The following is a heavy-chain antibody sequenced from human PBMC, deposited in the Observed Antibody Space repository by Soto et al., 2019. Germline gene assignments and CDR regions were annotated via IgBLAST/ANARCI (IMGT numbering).Heavy chain of an antibody. CDR3: ARAHSGSYYRRPNGYDY. Sequence: QVQLQESGPGLVKPSQTLSLTCTVSGGSISSGGYYWSWIRQHPGKGLEWIGYIYYSGSTYYNPSLKSRVTISVDTSKNQFSLKLSSVTAADTAVYYCARAHSGSYYRRPNGYDYWGQGTLVTVSS. V-gene: IGHV4-31*03. CDR2: IYYSGST. D-gene: IGHD1-26*01. J-gene: IGHJ4*02. CDR1: GGSISSGGYY.